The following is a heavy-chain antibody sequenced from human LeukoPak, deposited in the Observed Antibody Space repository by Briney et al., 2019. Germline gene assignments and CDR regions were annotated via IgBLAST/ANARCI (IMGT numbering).Heavy chain of an antibody. V-gene: IGHV1-8*01. Sequence: ASVKVSSTPSGYTFTSCDINWVRQAPGQGLEWMGWMNANSGKTGYGQSFQGRITMTRDISIGTAYMELSKLTSEDTAIYYCTRGSSGRRDNWGQGTLVTVSA. CDR3: TRGSSGRRDN. CDR1: GYTFTSCD. CDR2: MNANSGKT. D-gene: IGHD6-19*01. J-gene: IGHJ4*02.